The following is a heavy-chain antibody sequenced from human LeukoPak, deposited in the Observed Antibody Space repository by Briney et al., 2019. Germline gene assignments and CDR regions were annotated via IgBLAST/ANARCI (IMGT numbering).Heavy chain of an antibody. J-gene: IGHJ4*02. CDR2: ISASGGST. CDR3: AKDRTTVVTKYNFDY. Sequence: GGSLRLSCAASGFAFKTYAMSWVRQAPGKGLEWVSDISASGGSTYYADSVKGWFTISRDNSKNTLYLQMNSLRAEDTAVYYCAKDRTTVVTKYNFDYWGQGTLVIVSS. V-gene: IGHV3-23*01. D-gene: IGHD4-23*01. CDR1: GFAFKTYA.